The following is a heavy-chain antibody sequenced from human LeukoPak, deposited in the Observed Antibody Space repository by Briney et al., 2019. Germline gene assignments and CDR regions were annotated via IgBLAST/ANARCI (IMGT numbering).Heavy chain of an antibody. CDR2: INHSGST. CDR3: ARRIFGVVTGFDY. Sequence: PSETLSLTCAVYGGSFSGYYWSWIRQPPGKGLEWIGEINHSGSTNYNPSLKSRVTISVDTSKNQSSLKLSSVTAADTAVYYCARRIFGVVTGFDYWGQGTLVTVSS. J-gene: IGHJ4*02. CDR1: GGSFSGYY. D-gene: IGHD3-3*01. V-gene: IGHV4-34*01.